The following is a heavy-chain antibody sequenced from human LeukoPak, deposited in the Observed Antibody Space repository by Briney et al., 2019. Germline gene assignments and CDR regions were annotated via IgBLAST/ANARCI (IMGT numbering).Heavy chain of an antibody. CDR3: ARWIRHSGGCYHYYMDV. CDR1: GYTFTSYD. Sequence: GASVKVSCKTSGYTFTSYDINWVRQAPGQGLEWMGWMSPNSENTGYAQKFQGRVNMTRDSSISTVYMELISLTSEDTAVYYCARWIRHSGGCYHYYMDVWGKGTTVTVSS. V-gene: IGHV1-8*01. J-gene: IGHJ6*03. D-gene: IGHD5-12*01. CDR2: MSPNSENT.